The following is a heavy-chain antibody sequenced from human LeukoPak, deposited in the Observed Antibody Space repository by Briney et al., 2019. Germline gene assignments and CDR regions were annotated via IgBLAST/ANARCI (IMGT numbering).Heavy chain of an antibody. D-gene: IGHD5-18*01. J-gene: IGHJ6*03. CDR1: GDSISSNYW. CDR2: IFHTGST. Sequence: SETLSLTCTVSGDSISSNYWWTWVRQPPGKGLEWIGEIFHTGSTNYNPSLKSRVTISVDKSTNLFSLNLTSVSAADTAVYYCARDRPRLRGYSYGYYYYMDVWGKGTTVTISS. CDR3: ARDRPRLRGYSYGYYYYMDV. V-gene: IGHV4-4*02.